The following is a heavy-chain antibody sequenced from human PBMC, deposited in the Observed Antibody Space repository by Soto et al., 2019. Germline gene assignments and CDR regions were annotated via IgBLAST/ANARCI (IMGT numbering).Heavy chain of an antibody. J-gene: IGHJ3*01. Sequence: EVQLVESGGGLVKPGGSLRLSCAASGFTFSSYSMNWVRQAPGKGLEWVSSISSGSDYIFYADSVKGRFTISRDNAKNSLCLQMSSLTAADTAVYYCARSPVGDAFNVWGQGTVVTVSS. CDR2: ISSGSDYI. CDR3: ARSPVGDAFNV. CDR1: GFTFSSYS. V-gene: IGHV3-21*01.